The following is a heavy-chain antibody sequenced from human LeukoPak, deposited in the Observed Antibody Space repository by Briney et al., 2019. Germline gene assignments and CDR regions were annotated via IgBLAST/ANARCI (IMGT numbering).Heavy chain of an antibody. J-gene: IGHJ4*02. D-gene: IGHD1-14*01. CDR1: GLTFSSHW. V-gene: IGHV3-74*01. Sequence: GGSLRLSCAASGLTFSSHWMHWVRQAPGKGLVWVSRITNDGSSTTYADSVKGRFTISRDNAKNMLYLQVNSLRAEDTAAYYCATQRGGNPAYWGQGTLVTVSS. CDR2: ITNDGSST. CDR3: ATQRGGNPAY.